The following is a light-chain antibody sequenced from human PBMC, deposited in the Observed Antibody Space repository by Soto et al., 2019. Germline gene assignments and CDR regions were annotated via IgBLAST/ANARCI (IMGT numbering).Light chain of an antibody. CDR1: QDIADY. V-gene: IGKV1-27*01. CDR2: AAS. CDR3: HQSFATPRT. Sequence: DIQMTQSPSSLSASVGDRVTITRRASQDIADYLAWYQQKTGQVPNLLIYAASTLQSGVPSRFTGSGSGTDFALTISSLQPEEFATYDCHQSFATPRTVGGLTKVEIK. J-gene: IGKJ4*01.